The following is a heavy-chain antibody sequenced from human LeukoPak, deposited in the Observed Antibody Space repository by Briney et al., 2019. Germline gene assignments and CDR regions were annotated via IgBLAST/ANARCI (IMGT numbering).Heavy chain of an antibody. Sequence: SETLSLTCTVSGGSISSGDYYWSWIRPHPGKGLEWIGYIYYSGSTHYNPSLKSRVTISVDTSKNQFSLKLSSVTAADTAVHYCARGYYDSSGYYQLDYWGQGTLVTVSS. D-gene: IGHD3-22*01. V-gene: IGHV4-31*03. CDR2: IYYSGST. CDR3: ARGYYDSSGYYQLDY. CDR1: GGSISSGDYY. J-gene: IGHJ4*02.